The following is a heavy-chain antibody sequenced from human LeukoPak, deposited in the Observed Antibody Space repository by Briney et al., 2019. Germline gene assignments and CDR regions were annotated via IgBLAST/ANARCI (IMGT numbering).Heavy chain of an antibody. Sequence: SETLSLTCTVSGGSISSYYWSWIRQPPGKGLEWIGHIYYSGSTNYNPSLKSRVTISVDTSKNQFSLKLSSVTAADTAVYYCARGFETSYRYTFYYWGQGTLVTVFS. J-gene: IGHJ4*02. V-gene: IGHV4-59*01. CDR3: ARGFETSYRYTFYY. CDR2: IYYSGST. D-gene: IGHD3-16*02. CDR1: GGSISSYY.